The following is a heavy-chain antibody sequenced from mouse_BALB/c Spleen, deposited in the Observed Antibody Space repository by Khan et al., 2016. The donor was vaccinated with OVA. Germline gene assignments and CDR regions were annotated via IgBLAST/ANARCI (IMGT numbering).Heavy chain of an antibody. J-gene: IGHJ2*01. CDR2: IYPGFSDT. Sequence: VQLQQSGTVLARPGASVKMSCKASGYSFANYWMHWVKQRPGQVLEWVGTIYPGFSDTRSNQKFKDKARLTADTSASTAYMELRSLTSEDSAVYYCTRSYDSYYFDYWGQGTTLTVAS. V-gene: IGHV1-5*01. CDR3: TRSYDSYYFDY. D-gene: IGHD2-4*01. CDR1: GYSFANYW.